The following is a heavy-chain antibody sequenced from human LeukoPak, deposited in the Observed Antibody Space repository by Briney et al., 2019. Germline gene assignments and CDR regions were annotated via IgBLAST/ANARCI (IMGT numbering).Heavy chain of an antibody. CDR1: GFTFSSYA. D-gene: IGHD3-3*01. V-gene: IGHV3-30-3*01. CDR2: ISYDGSNK. J-gene: IGHJ4*02. Sequence: GGSLRLSCAASGFTFSSYAMHWVRQAPGKGLEWVAVISYDGSNKYYADSVKGRFTISRDNSKNTLYLQMDSLRTEDTAIYYCARCESAYDPPDIWGQGTLVTVSS. CDR3: ARCESAYDPPDI.